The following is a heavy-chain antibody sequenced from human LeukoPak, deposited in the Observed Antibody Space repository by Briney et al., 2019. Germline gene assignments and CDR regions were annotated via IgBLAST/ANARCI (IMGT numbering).Heavy chain of an antibody. CDR3: AREKRDGYNPGFDY. CDR1: GFIFSTYN. V-gene: IGHV3-21*01. Sequence: GGSLRLSCSASGFIFSTYNMNWVRQAPGKALEWVSSITSSSSRTFYADPVKGRFTISRDNAKNSLYLQMNSLRAEDTAVYYCAREKRDGYNPGFDYWGQGTLVTVSS. J-gene: IGHJ4*02. CDR2: ITSSSSRT. D-gene: IGHD5-24*01.